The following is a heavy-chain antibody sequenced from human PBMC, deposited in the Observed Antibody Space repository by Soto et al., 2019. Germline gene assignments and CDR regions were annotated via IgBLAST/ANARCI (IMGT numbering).Heavy chain of an antibody. V-gene: IGHV3-48*02. Sequence: EVQLVESGGDLVQRGGSLRLSCVASGFTFSVYSMNWVRQAPGKGLEWFSYITSDTKTIKYADSVKGRFTISRDNAKNSVYLQMKSLRDEDTAVSYCARSVEGHFDYWGQGTVVTVSS. CDR2: ITSDTKTI. D-gene: IGHD6-19*01. CDR3: ARSVEGHFDY. J-gene: IGHJ4*02. CDR1: GFTFSVYS.